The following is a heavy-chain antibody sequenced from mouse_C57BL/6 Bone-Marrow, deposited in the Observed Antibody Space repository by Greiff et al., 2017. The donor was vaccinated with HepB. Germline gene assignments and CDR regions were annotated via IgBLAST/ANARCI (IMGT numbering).Heavy chain of an antibody. V-gene: IGHV1-81*01. CDR3: ARRGYGSSYGYFDV. D-gene: IGHD1-1*01. CDR1: GYTFTSYG. CDR2: IYPRSGNT. J-gene: IGHJ1*03. Sequence: QVQLKQSGAELARPGASVKLSCKASGYTFTSYGISWVKQRTGQGLEWIGEIYPRSGNTYYNEKFKGKATLTADKSSSTAYMELRSLTSEDSAVYFCARRGYGSSYGYFDVWGTGTTVTVSS.